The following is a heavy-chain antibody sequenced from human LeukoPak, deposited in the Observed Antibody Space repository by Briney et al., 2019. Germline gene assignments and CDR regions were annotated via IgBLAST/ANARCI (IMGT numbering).Heavy chain of an antibody. Sequence: ASVKVSCEVSGYTLTELSMHWVRQAPGKGLEWMGGFDPEDGETIYAQKFQGRVTMTEDTSTDTAYMELSSLRSEDTAVYYCATPRRFSGSYSLFYWGQGTLVTVSS. CDR1: GYTLTELS. D-gene: IGHD1-26*01. V-gene: IGHV1-24*01. CDR2: FDPEDGET. J-gene: IGHJ4*02. CDR3: ATPRRFSGSYSLFY.